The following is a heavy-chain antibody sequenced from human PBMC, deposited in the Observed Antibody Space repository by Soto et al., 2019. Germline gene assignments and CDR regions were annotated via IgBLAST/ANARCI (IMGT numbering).Heavy chain of an antibody. J-gene: IGHJ4*02. CDR2: IGPKSGET. Sequence: QVQLVQSGAEVKKSGASVKVSCKASGYRFTGHYIHWVRQAPGQGPEWMGEIGPKSGETKYAQKFQGRVTMTRDTSITTVYMELSNLSPDDTAVYYCGRGRSGELVVFYWGQGTLVTVYS. CDR1: GYRFTGHY. CDR3: GRGRSGELVVFY. D-gene: IGHD1-7*01. V-gene: IGHV1-2*02.